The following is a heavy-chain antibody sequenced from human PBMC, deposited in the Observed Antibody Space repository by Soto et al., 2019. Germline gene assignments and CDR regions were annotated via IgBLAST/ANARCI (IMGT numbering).Heavy chain of an antibody. Sequence: GGPLILSSAASGFPFSSYAMHWVRPAPGKGLEWVAVISYDGSNKYYADSVKGRFTISRDNSKNTLYLQMNSLRAEDTAVYYCARDALRVRGVIHYWGQGTLVTVSS. V-gene: IGHV3-30-3*01. CDR1: GFPFSSYA. CDR3: ARDALRVRGVIHY. CDR2: ISYDGSNK. J-gene: IGHJ4*02. D-gene: IGHD3-10*01.